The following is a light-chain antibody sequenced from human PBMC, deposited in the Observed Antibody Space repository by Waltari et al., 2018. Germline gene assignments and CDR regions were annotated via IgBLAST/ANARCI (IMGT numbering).Light chain of an antibody. Sequence: EIVMTQPPATLSVSPGERVTLSCRASQSVSSNLAWYQQKPGQTPRLLIYGASTRATGIPARFSGSGSGTEFTLTISSLQSEDFAVYYCQQYNNWPPWTFGQGTKVEIK. CDR1: QSVSSN. J-gene: IGKJ1*01. V-gene: IGKV3-15*01. CDR2: GAS. CDR3: QQYNNWPPWT.